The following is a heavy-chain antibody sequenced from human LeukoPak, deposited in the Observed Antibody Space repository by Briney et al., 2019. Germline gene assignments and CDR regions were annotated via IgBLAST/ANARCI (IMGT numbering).Heavy chain of an antibody. CDR2: IYYSGST. D-gene: IGHD3-10*01. CDR3: ATSAPHYYGSGSYFS. V-gene: IGHV4-59*01. J-gene: IGHJ5*02. CDR1: GGSISSYY. Sequence: SETLSLTCTVSGGSISSYYWSWIRQPPGKGLEWIGYIYYSGSTNYNPSLKSRVTISVDTSKNQFSLKVSSVTAADTAVYYCATSAPHYYGSGSYFSWGQGTLVTVSS.